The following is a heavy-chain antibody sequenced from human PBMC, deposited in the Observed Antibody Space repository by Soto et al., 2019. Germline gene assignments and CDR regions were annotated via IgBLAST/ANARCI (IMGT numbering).Heavy chain of an antibody. J-gene: IGHJ3*02. D-gene: IGHD3-22*01. CDR3: AKFQLPRITMIPEASDI. CDR1: GITFDDCP. V-gene: IGHV3-9*01. CDR2: ISWNSGSI. Sequence: PGGSQRNCGADSGITFDDCPLHMDRQTPGKGLEWVSGISWNSGSIGYADSVKGRFTISRDNAKNSLYLQMNSLRAEDTALYYCAKFQLPRITMIPEASDIWGQRTMVTV.